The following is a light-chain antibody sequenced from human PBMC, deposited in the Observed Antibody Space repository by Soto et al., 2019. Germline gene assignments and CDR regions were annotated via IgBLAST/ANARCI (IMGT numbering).Light chain of an antibody. V-gene: IGLV2-14*03. CDR2: DIS. CDR1: TPNIGAYNY. Sequence: QSVLPQPASVSGSPGQRFTISCTETTPNIGAYNYVCWYQHHPGKAPKLMIYDISNRPSGVPDRFSGSKSANSPSLTIFGLQAEDESYYYCSAYTISSTPYVFGTGTKVTVL. CDR3: SAYTISSTPYV. J-gene: IGLJ1*01.